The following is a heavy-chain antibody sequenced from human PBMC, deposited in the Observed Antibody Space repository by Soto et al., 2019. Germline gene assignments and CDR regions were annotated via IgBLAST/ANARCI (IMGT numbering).Heavy chain of an antibody. CDR1: GGSISGYY. J-gene: IGHJ4*02. V-gene: IGHV4-59*01. CDR3: ASGYSFGSGSFSYLDF. CDR2: IYDSGNT. D-gene: IGHD3-10*01. Sequence: SETLSLTCSVSGGSISGYYWTWIRQPPGKGLEWIGFIYDSGNTNYNPSLKSRVTISVDGSKNQFSLKLTSVSAADTAVYYCASGYSFGSGSFSYLDFWGQGILVTSPQ.